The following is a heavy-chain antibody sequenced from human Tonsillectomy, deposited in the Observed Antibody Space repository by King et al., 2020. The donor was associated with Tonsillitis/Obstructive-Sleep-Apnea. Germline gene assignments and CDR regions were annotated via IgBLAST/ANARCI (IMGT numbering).Heavy chain of an antibody. CDR1: GFTFSSYG. D-gene: IGHD4-17*01. V-gene: IGHV3-33*01. J-gene: IGHJ3*02. Sequence: VQLVESGGGVVQPGRSLRLSCAASGFTFSSYGMRWVRQAPGKGLEWVAVIWYDGSNKYYADSVKGRFTISRDNSKNTLYLQMNSLRAEDTAVYYCARDYGDYKGDAFDIWGQGTMVTVSS. CDR2: IWYDGSNK. CDR3: ARDYGDYKGDAFDI.